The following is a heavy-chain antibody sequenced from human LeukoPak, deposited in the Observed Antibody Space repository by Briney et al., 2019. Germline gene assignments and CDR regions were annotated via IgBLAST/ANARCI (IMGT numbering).Heavy chain of an antibody. D-gene: IGHD2-2*01. CDR1: GFTFSSYA. Sequence: PGGSLRLSCAASGFTFSSYAMHWVRQAPGKGLEWVAVISYDGSNKYYADSVKGRFTISRDNSKNTLYLQMNSLRAEDTAVYYCAREVPASDYWGQGTLVTVSS. V-gene: IGHV3-30-3*01. CDR3: AREVPASDY. J-gene: IGHJ4*02. CDR2: ISYDGSNK.